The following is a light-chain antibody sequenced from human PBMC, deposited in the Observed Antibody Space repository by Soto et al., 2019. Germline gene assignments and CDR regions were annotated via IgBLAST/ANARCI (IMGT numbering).Light chain of an antibody. CDR1: QSISSW. CDR3: QQYSSWT. V-gene: IGKV1-5*01. J-gene: IGKJ1*01. CDR2: DAS. Sequence: IQMTQSPSTLSASVGDRVTITCRASQSISSWLAWYQQKPGKAPKLLIYDASSLESGVPSRFSGSGSGTEFTLTISSLQPDDFATYYCQQYSSWTFGQGTKVDIK.